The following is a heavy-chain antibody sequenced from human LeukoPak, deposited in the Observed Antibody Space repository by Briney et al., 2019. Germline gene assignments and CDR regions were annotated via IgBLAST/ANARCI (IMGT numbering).Heavy chain of an antibody. CDR2: SSWSSGSI. J-gene: IGHJ3*02. D-gene: IGHD2-21*02. CDR1: GFTLDDYA. CDR3: AKDINIGVVVVTAGIAFDI. Sequence: GGSLRLSCAASGFTLDDYAMHWVRQAPGKGLGWVSGSSWSSGSIGYADSVKGRFTISRDNAKNSAYLQRNSLRAEDTALYYCAKDINIGVVVVTAGIAFDIWGQGTMVTVSS. V-gene: IGHV3-9*01.